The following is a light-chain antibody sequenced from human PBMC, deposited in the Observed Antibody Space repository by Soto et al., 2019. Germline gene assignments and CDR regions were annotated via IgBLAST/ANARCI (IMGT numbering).Light chain of an antibody. V-gene: IGKV3D-15*01. CDR1: QRVSRN. J-gene: IGKJ1*01. Sequence: EILLTQSPATLSLSPGDSATLSCRASQRVSRNVAWYQQKPGQAPRLLISAASTGAAGVPARFNAAGSGTVFTLTISSLQSEDFAIYYCQQYNTWPRTFGQGTKWIS. CDR2: AAS. CDR3: QQYNTWPRT.